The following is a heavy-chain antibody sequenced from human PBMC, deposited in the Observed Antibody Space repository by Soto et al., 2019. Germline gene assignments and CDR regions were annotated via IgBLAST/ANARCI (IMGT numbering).Heavy chain of an antibody. CDR1: GDTFSSYG. CDR2: IIPILRTA. D-gene: IGHD5-12*01. Sequence: QVQVEQSGAEVKKPGSWVKVSCKASGDTFSSYGFTWVRQAPGQGLEWMGGIIPILRTANYAQKFQGRVTITADESTSTAYMELSSLRSEDTAVYYCARAMVATNAFDYWGQGILVTVSS. J-gene: IGHJ4*02. V-gene: IGHV1-69*11. CDR3: ARAMVATNAFDY.